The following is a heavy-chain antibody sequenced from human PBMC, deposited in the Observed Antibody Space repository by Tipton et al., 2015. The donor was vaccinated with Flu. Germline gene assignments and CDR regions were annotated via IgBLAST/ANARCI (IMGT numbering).Heavy chain of an antibody. CDR1: GFTFSSYE. V-gene: IGHV3-48*03. D-gene: IGHD7-27*01. J-gene: IGHJ4*02. CDR3: ATLAGDDY. Sequence: GSLRLSCADSGFTFSSYEMNWVRQAPGKGLEWLSYISSIGTTISYADSVKGRFTISRDNAKNSLYLQLNSLRAEDTAVYYCATLAGDDYWGQGNLVTVSS. CDR2: ISSIGTTI.